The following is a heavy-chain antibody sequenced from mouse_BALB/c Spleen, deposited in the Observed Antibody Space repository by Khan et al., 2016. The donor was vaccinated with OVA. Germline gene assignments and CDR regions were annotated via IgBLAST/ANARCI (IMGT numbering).Heavy chain of an antibody. D-gene: IGHD2-10*02. J-gene: IGHJ3*01. CDR3: TRSGYANPFAV. V-gene: IGHV1S81*02. Sequence: QIQLVQSGAELVKPGASVKLSCKASGYTFSSYYMYWVKQRPGQGLEWIGGINPSNDVTNFNEKFKTKDTLTVDKSSSTAYMQLSSLTSEDSAVYYCTRSGYANPFAVWGQGTLVTVSA. CDR1: GYTFSSYY. CDR2: INPSNDVT.